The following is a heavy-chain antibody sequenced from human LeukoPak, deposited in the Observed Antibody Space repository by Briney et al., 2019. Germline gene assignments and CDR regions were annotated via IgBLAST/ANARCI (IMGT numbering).Heavy chain of an antibody. V-gene: IGHV3-11*04. J-gene: IGHJ3*02. Sequence: GGSLRLSCAASGFTFGDYYMSWIRQAPGKGLEWVSYISSSGSTIYYADSVKGRFTISRDNAKNSLYLQMNSLRAEDTAVYYCARDTGGYYAVDAFDIWGQGTMVTVSS. CDR3: ARDTGGYYAVDAFDI. D-gene: IGHD3-22*01. CDR2: ISSSGSTI. CDR1: GFTFGDYY.